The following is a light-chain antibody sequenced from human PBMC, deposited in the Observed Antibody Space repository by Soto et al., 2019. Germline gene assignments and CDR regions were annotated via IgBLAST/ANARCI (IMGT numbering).Light chain of an antibody. Sequence: SYELTQPPSVSVAPGKTATITCGGNNIGGESVHWYQQKPGQAPVLVISFDSDRPLGIPERFSGSKSGNTATLTISRVEAGDEADYYCQVWDRSRDHVVFGGGTKLTVL. CDR1: NIGGES. J-gene: IGLJ2*01. V-gene: IGLV3-21*04. CDR3: QVWDRSRDHVV. CDR2: FDS.